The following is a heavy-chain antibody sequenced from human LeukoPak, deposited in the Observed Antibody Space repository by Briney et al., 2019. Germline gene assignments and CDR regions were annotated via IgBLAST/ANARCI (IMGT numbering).Heavy chain of an antibody. CDR3: ARAPGMYYYDSSGYYFDY. CDR2: IYYSGST. Sequence: SETLSLTCTVSGGSISSSSYYWGWIRQPPGKGLEWIGSIYYSGSTNYNPSLKSRVTISVDTSKNQFSLKLSSVTAADTAVYYCARAPGMYYYDSSGYYFDYWGQGTLVTVSS. D-gene: IGHD3-22*01. CDR1: GGSISSSSYY. J-gene: IGHJ4*02. V-gene: IGHV4-39*07.